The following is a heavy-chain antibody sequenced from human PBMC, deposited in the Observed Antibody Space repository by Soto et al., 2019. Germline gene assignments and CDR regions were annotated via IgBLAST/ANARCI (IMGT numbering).Heavy chain of an antibody. CDR2: ITWNTGIM. CDR3: VREAQQGYFYYGMDV. D-gene: IGHD1-1*01. J-gene: IGHJ6*02. V-gene: IGHV3-9*01. Sequence: EVQLVESGGGLVQPGRSLRLSCLTSGFTFGDFGMHWVRQAPGKGLEWVSGITWNTGIMDYADSVKGRFTISRDNARNVLFLQMNSLRTEDTALYYCVREAQQGYFYYGMDVWGQGTTVTVSS. CDR1: GFTFGDFG.